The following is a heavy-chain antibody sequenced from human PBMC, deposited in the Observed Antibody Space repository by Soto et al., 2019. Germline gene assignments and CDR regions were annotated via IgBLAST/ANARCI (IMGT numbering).Heavy chain of an antibody. CDR1: GFSLSTKGMR. CDR2: IDWDDDK. V-gene: IGHV2-70*04. Sequence: SGPTLVNPTQTLTLTCTFSGFSLSTKGMRVSWIRQPPGKALEWLARIDWDDDKFYSPSLRTRLTISKDTSKNQVVLTMTNVDPKDTATYYCARSPGGFTVATYFFDYCGQGTLVTVSS. D-gene: IGHD4-17*01. CDR3: ARSPGGFTVATYFFDY. J-gene: IGHJ4*02.